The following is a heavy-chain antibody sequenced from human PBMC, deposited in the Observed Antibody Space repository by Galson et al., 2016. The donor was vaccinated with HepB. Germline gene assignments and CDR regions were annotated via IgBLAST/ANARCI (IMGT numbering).Heavy chain of an antibody. J-gene: IGHJ4*02. CDR2: LWSDGTTK. CDR3: ARTGPYDTSGSPGY. D-gene: IGHD3-22*01. CDR1: GFTFTTYG. V-gene: IGHV3-33*01. Sequence: SLRLSCAASGFTFTTYGMHWVRQAPGKGLESVAVLWSDGTTKYYPESVKGRFTISRDNSKNTLYLQMNSLRAEDTAVYYCARTGPYDTSGSPGYWGQGTLVTVSS.